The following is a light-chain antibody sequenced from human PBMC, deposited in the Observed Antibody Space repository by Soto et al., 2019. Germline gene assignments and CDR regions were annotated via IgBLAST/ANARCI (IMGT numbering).Light chain of an antibody. CDR1: SSDVGSYNL. CDR2: EVA. CDR3: SSYAGSSIFVV. J-gene: IGLJ2*01. Sequence: QSALTQPASVSGSPGQSITISCTGTSSDVGSYNLVSWYQHLPGKAPKLLIFEVARRPSGVSTRFSGSKSGNTASLPTSGLQDEDEADYYYSSYAGSSIFVVFGGGTKLTVL. V-gene: IGLV2-23*02.